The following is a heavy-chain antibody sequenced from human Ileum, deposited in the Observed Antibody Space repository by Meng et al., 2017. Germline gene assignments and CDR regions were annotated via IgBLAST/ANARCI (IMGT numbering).Heavy chain of an antibody. D-gene: IGHD7-27*01. V-gene: IGHV4-61*08. J-gene: IGHJ4*02. CDR3: ARDHWGSLDY. CDR2: AST. Sequence: QMPMLGSRFGVGRSVETLSRNCTVYGGCVRGDDSQWGWVRQPPRNGLEWIGYASTNYNPSLKGRVTISLDTYKNQFSLELSSVTAADTAVYYCARDHWGSLDYWGQGILVTVSS. CDR1: GGCVRGDDSQ.